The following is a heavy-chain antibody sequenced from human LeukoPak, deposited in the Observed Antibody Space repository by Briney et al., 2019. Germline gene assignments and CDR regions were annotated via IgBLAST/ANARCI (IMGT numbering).Heavy chain of an antibody. CDR1: GYRFNSFG. Sequence: ASVKVSCKASGYRFNSFGISWVRQAPGQGLEWVGWISAYGGNTNYAQRFQGRVTMTTDTSTTTAYMELRSLRSDDTAVYYCARDKVIASAGTPNWFDPWGQGTLVIVSS. CDR3: ARDKVIASAGTPNWFDP. D-gene: IGHD6-13*01. CDR2: ISAYGGNT. J-gene: IGHJ5*02. V-gene: IGHV1-18*01.